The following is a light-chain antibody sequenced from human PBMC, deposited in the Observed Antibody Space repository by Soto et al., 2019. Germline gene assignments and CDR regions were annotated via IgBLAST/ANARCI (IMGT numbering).Light chain of an antibody. J-gene: IGKJ1*01. CDR3: QQYNNWPAWT. V-gene: IGKV3-15*01. CDR2: GAS. Sequence: EIVMTQSPATLSVSPGDRVTLSCRASQSVSSSLAWHQQRPGQAPRLLIYGASTRATGIPARFSDSGSGTEFTLTISSLQSEDLAVYYCQQYNNWPAWTFGQGTKVDIK. CDR1: QSVSSS.